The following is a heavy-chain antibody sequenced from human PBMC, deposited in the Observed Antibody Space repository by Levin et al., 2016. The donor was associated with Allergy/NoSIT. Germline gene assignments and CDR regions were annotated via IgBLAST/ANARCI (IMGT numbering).Heavy chain of an antibody. D-gene: IGHD5-18*01. CDR3: ASSKGEGIQLWFNLFDY. CDR2: ISSSSSYI. V-gene: IGHV3-21*01. Sequence: VRQAPGKGLEWVSSISSSSSYIYYADSVKGRFTISRDNAKNSLYLQMNSLRAEDTAVYYCASSKGEGIQLWFNLFDYWGQGTLVTVSS. J-gene: IGHJ4*02.